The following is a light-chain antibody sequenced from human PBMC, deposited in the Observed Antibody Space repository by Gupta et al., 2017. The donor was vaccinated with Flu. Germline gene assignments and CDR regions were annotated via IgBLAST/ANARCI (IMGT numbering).Light chain of an antibody. CDR3: QQEDNLPHT. CDR2: DAS. J-gene: IGKJ4*01. Sequence: DIQMTQSPSSLSASVGDRVTITCQASQDISNYLNWYQQKPGKAPKLLIYDASNLETGVPSRFSGSGSGTXFTFTIXSLQPEDIATYYCQQEDNLPHTFGXGTKVEIK. CDR1: QDISNY. V-gene: IGKV1-33*01.